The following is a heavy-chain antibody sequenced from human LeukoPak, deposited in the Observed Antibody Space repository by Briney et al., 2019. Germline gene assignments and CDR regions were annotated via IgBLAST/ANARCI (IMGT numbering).Heavy chain of an antibody. CDR2: IYTSGTT. CDR3: ARGSPSGSGGRDTFDF. D-gene: IGHD2-15*01. CDR1: GGSINRYY. V-gene: IGHV4-4*07. J-gene: IGHJ3*01. Sequence: SKTLSLTCTVSGGSINRYYWSWIRQPAGKGLEWIGRIYTSGTTSYNPSLKSRVTMSVDTSKNQFSLILSSVTAADTAVYYCARGSPSGSGGRDTFDFWGQGTMVTVSS.